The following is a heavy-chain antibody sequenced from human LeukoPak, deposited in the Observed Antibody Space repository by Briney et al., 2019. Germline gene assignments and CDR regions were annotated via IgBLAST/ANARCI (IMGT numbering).Heavy chain of an antibody. V-gene: IGHV3-23*03. CDR2: LYSGGST. Sequence: PGGSLRLSCAASGFTFSSYAMSWVRQAPGKGLEWVSLLYSGGSTYYADSVKGRFTISRDSSKNTVYLQMNSLRAEDTAVYYCAARDCSTTSCHGGLFDYWGQGTQVTVSS. D-gene: IGHD2-2*01. CDR1: GFTFSSYA. J-gene: IGHJ4*02. CDR3: AARDCSTTSCHGGLFDY.